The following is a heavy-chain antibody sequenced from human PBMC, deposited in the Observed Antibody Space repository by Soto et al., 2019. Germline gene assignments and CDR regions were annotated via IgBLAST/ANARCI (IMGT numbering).Heavy chain of an antibody. CDR1: GFTFSSYD. V-gene: IGHV3-23*01. D-gene: IGHD3-10*01. J-gene: IGHJ4*02. Sequence: GGSLRLSCVASGFTFSSYDMTWVRQAPGKGLEYLSGISHDGATTYYPESVKGRFTISRDNSKNTVYLHLTSLRADDTAVYYCAKRMPYYFDYWGQGTLVTVS. CDR2: ISHDGATT. CDR3: AKRMPYYFDY.